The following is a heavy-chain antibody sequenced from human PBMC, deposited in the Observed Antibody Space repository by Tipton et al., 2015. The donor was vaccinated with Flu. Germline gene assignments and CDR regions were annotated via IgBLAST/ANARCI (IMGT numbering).Heavy chain of an antibody. V-gene: IGHV3-74*01. CDR3: VRISRLYEDSASLAFDM. Sequence: GSLRLSCAASGFAFSGYWMHWVRQVPGKGLVWLSRINTDGSTTNYADSVEGRFTISRDNAKKTLYLDMNSLRAEDAAVYYCVRISRLYEDSASLAFDMWGQGTVVTVSS. CDR2: INTDGSTT. CDR1: GFAFSGYW. D-gene: IGHD1-26*01. J-gene: IGHJ3*02.